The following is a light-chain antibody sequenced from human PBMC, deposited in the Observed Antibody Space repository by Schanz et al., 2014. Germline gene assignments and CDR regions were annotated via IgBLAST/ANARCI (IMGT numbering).Light chain of an antibody. CDR3: QQYITYPTV. CDR1: QSISTY. V-gene: IGKV1-39*01. J-gene: IGKJ4*01. CDR2: AAS. Sequence: DIQMTQSPSSLSASVGDRVTITCRASQSISTYLNWYQQKPGKAPKLLIYAASSLQSGVPSRFSGSGSGTEFTLTISSLQPDDFATYYCQQYITYPTVFGGGTKVEIK.